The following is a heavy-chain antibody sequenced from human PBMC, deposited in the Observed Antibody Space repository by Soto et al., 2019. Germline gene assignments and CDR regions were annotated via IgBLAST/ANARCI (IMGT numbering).Heavy chain of an antibody. Sequence: EVQLLESGGGLVQPGGSLRLSCAASGFTFSSYAMSWVRQAPGKGLEWVSAISGSGGSTYYADSVKGRFTISRDNSKNTLYLQMNSLRAEDTAVYYCAKDQGKSSSSVYYGMDVWGQGTTVTVSS. CDR3: AKDQGKSSSSVYYGMDV. CDR2: ISGSGGST. CDR1: GFTFSSYA. J-gene: IGHJ6*02. V-gene: IGHV3-23*01. D-gene: IGHD6-6*01.